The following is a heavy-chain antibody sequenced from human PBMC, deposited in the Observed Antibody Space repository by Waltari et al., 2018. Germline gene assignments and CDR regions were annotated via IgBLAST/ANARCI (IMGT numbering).Heavy chain of an antibody. Sequence: QVQLQQWGAGLLKPSETLSLTCAVYGGSFSGYYWSWIRQPPGKGLEWIGEINHSGSTNYNPSLKSRVTISVDTSKNQFSLKLSSVTAADTAVYYCAREKIVVVAATAVSPNYFDYWGQGTLVTVSS. CDR3: AREKIVVVAATAVSPNYFDY. D-gene: IGHD2-15*01. J-gene: IGHJ4*02. V-gene: IGHV4-34*01. CDR2: INHSGST. CDR1: GGSFSGYY.